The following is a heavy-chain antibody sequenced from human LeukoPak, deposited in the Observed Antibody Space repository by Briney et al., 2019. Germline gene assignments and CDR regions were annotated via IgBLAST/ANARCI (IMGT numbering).Heavy chain of an antibody. Sequence: PGGSLRLSCASSGFTVNSNYMTWVRQAPGKGLEWVSVIYNGGDTFYADSVKGRFTISRDNSKNTLYLQMNNLRAEDTAVYYCATDSTTVPGRDYWGQGALVTVSS. CDR2: IYNGGDT. J-gene: IGHJ4*02. D-gene: IGHD6-19*01. CDR3: ATDSTTVPGRDY. CDR1: GFTVNSNY. V-gene: IGHV3-66*01.